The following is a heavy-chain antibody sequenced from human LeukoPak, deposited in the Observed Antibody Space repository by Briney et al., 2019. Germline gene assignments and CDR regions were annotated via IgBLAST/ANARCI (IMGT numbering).Heavy chain of an antibody. CDR2: IYSGGSK. CDR3: XRVAXXXXXXXXXXXXXXXXXXXXXXXXXXCYF. J-gene: IGHJ2*01. V-gene: IGHV3-53*01. D-gene: IGHD5-12*01. CDR1: AFTGSSNY. Sequence: PGGSLTLYCAASAFTGSSNYMSWLPQAPGKGLVWLSIIYSGGSKYYADSVKGGFTISNTNSNNTLLLQMNRLTAEDPAVQYSXRVAXXXXXXXXXXXXXXXXXXXXXXXXXXCYF.